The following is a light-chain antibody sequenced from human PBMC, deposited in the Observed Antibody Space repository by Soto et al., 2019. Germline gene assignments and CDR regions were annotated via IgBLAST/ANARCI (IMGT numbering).Light chain of an antibody. CDR3: QQYSSSPLT. Sequence: IQMTQSPSTLSASVGDRVTIACRASQSISSYLAWYQRTPGKAPKLLIYDASNLETGVPSRFSGSGSGTEFTLTISSLQPDDFATYYCQQYSSSPLTFGGGTKV. CDR1: QSISSY. CDR2: DAS. V-gene: IGKV1-5*01. J-gene: IGKJ4*01.